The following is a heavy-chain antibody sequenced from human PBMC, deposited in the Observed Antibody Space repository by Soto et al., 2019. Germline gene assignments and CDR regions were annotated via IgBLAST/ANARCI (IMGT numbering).Heavy chain of an antibody. CDR1: GGSISSYY. J-gene: IGHJ6*02. Sequence: SETLSLTCTVSGGSISSYYWSWIRQPPGKGLEWIGYIYYSGSTNYNPSLKSRVTISVDTSKNQFSLKLSSVAAADTAVYYCARSPPYMVRASSGMDVWGQGTTVTVSS. CDR2: IYYSGST. CDR3: ARSPPYMVRASSGMDV. V-gene: IGHV4-59*01. D-gene: IGHD3-10*01.